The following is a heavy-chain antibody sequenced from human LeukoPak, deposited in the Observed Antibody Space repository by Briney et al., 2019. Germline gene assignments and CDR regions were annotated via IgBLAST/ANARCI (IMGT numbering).Heavy chain of an antibody. J-gene: IGHJ4*02. CDR2: IRSKAYGVTT. V-gene: IGHV3-49*03. D-gene: IGHD3-22*01. CDR1: GFTFGDCG. Sequence: PGRSLRLSCSASGFTFGDCGMSWFRQAPGKGLEWVGFIRSKAYGVTTEYAASVKGRFTISRDDSKSIAYLQMNSLKSEDTAVYYCTRDPSHYYDSSGYYYNWGQGTLVTVSS. CDR3: TRDPSHYYDSSGYYYN.